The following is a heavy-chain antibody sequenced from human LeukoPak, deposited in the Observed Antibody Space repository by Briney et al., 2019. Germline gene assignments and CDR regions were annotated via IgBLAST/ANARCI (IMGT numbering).Heavy chain of an antibody. CDR2: ISAYNGNT. D-gene: IGHD3-16*01. J-gene: IGHJ4*02. CDR1: GYSFTSYG. V-gene: IGHV1-18*01. CDR3: ASTGHSEAHAVWGFYFYY. Sequence: ASLRLSCTASGYSFTSYGITWVRQAPGQGLEWMGWISAYNGNTNYAQKIPGRVTMTTDTSTSTAYMELRSLRSDDTAVYYCASTGHSEAHAVWGFYFYYWGQGTLVIVS.